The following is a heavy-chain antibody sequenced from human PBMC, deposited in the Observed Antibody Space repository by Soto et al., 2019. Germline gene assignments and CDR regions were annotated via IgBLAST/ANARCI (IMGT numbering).Heavy chain of an antibody. CDR2: IKQDGSEK. J-gene: IGHJ6*03. V-gene: IGHV3-7*01. CDR3: ARSPYGYHYYYYYYMDV. CDR1: GFTFSSYW. Sequence: GWSLRLSCAASGFTFSSYWMSWVRQAPGKGLEWVANIKQDGSEKYYVDSVKGRFTISRDNAKNSLYLQMNSLRAEDTAVYYCARSPYGYHYYYYYYMDVWGKGTTVTVSS. D-gene: IGHD5-18*01.